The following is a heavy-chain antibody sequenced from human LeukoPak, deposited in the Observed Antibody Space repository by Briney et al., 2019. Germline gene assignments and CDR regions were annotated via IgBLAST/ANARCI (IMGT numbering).Heavy chain of an antibody. CDR1: GGTFSNYA. V-gene: IGHV1-69*05. D-gene: IGHD3-22*01. J-gene: IGHJ3*02. CDR3: ARVKDYYDSSGYWSFDM. CDR2: VIPIFGTA. Sequence: GASVKVSCKASGGTFSNYAISWVRQAPGQGLEWMGRVIPIFGTANYAQKLRGRVTITTDESTGTAYMELRSLRSEDTAVYYCARVKDYYDSSGYWSFDMWGQGTMVTVSS.